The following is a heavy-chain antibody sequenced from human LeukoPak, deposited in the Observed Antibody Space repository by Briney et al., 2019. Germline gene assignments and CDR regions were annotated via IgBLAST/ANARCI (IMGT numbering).Heavy chain of an antibody. CDR3: ARGDLWSGPPYYFDY. CDR2: IYYSGST. D-gene: IGHD3-3*01. V-gene: IGHV4-39*07. Sequence: SETLSLTCTVSGGSISSSSYYWGWIRQPPGKGLEWIGSIYYSGSTYYNPSLKSRVTISVDTSKNQFSLKLSSVTAADTAVYYCARGDLWSGPPYYFDYWGQGTLVTVSS. CDR1: GGSISSSSYY. J-gene: IGHJ4*02.